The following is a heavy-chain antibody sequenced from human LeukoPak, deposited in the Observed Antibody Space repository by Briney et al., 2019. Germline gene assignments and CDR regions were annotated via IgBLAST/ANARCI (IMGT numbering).Heavy chain of an antibody. CDR1: GGSISSSSYY. Sequence: SETLSLICTVSGGSISSSSYYWGWIRQPPGKGLEWIGSIYYSGSTYYNPSLKSRVTISVDTSKNQFSLKLSSVTAADTAVYYCARLAAAAGSGDFDLWGRGTLVTVSS. J-gene: IGHJ2*01. CDR2: IYYSGST. D-gene: IGHD6-13*01. CDR3: ARLAAAAGSGDFDL. V-gene: IGHV4-39*01.